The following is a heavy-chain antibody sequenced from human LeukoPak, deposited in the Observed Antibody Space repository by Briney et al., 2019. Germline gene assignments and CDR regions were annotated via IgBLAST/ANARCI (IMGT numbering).Heavy chain of an antibody. V-gene: IGHV4-59*01. CDR2: ISHSGST. CDR3: ARDLVVPAARAVSFSDYYMDV. CDR1: GGSISSSY. D-gene: IGHD2-2*01. Sequence: SETLSLTCTVSGGSISSSYWSWIRQPPGRGLEWIGYISHSGSTNYNPSLKSRVTISVDTSKNQFSLKLSSVTAADTAVYYCARDLVVPAARAVSFSDYYMDVWGKGTTVTVSS. J-gene: IGHJ6*03.